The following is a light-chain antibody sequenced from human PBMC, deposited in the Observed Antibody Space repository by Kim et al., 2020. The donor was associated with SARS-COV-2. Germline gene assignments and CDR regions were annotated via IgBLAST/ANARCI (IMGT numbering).Light chain of an antibody. CDR1: TGAVTSGHF. V-gene: IGLV7-46*01. CDR2: DIT. CDR3: LLYYSGVHV. J-gene: IGLJ2*01. Sequence: QAVVTQEPSLTVSPGGTVTLTCGSSTGAVTSGHFPYWFQHKPGKAPSTLIYDITQRHSWTPARFSGSLLGDKAALTLSGARPEDEADYYCLLYYSGVHVFGGGTQLTVL.